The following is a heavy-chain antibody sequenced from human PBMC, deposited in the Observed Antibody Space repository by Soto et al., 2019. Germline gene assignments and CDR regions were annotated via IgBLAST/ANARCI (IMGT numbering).Heavy chain of an antibody. J-gene: IGHJ5*02. CDR2: IYSGGTA. D-gene: IGHD3-9*01. V-gene: IGHV3-53*02. Sequence: EVQLVETGGGLIQPGGSLRLSCAASGFSVSSSYMSWVRQPPGKGLEWLSVIYSGGTAKYADSVKGRFTISRDKSKNTLYLQMNNLGAEDTAVYYCAREDDRLNGWFGPWGQGTLVTVSS. CDR1: GFSVSSSY. CDR3: AREDDRLNGWFGP.